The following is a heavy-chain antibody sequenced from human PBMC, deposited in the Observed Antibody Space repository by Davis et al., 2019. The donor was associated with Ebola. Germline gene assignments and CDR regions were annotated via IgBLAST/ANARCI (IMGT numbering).Heavy chain of an antibody. Sequence: GESLKISCVASGFTFTTSTMHWVRQAPGKGLEWVALISSDGSREYYADSVEGRFTISKDNSGNTLYLHMNALTAEDTALYYCAKLRSHDYTDSSGDFYLDLWGRGTLVTVSS. CDR3: AKLRSHDYTDSSGDFYLDL. J-gene: IGHJ2*01. V-gene: IGHV3-30*18. CDR1: GFTFTTST. D-gene: IGHD3-16*01. CDR2: ISSDGSRE.